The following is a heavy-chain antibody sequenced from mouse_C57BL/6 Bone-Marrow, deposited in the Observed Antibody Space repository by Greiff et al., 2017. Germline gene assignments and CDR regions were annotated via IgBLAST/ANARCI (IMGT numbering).Heavy chain of an antibody. CDR2: IDPSDSYT. V-gene: IGHV1-59*01. D-gene: IGHD1-1*01. Sequence: QVQLQQPGAELVRPGTSVKLSCKASGYTFTSYWMHWVKQRPGQGLEWIGVIDPSDSYTNYNQKFKGKATLTVDTSSSTAYMQLSSLTSEDSAVYYCARQYYGSRYWYFGVWGTGTTVTVSS. CDR1: GYTFTSYW. J-gene: IGHJ1*03. CDR3: ARQYYGSRYWYFGV.